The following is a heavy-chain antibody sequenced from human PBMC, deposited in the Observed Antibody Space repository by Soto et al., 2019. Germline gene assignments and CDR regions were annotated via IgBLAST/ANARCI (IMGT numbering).Heavy chain of an antibody. CDR1: GFTFSSYG. J-gene: IGHJ6*02. CDR3: ARDRRLYDFWSGYYQAYYYGMDV. Sequence: GGSLRLSCAASGFTFSSYGMHWVRQAPGKGLEWVAVIWYEGSNKYYADSVKGRFTISRDNSKNTLYLQMNSLRAEDTAVYYCARDRRLYDFWSGYYQAYYYGMDVWGQGTTVTVSS. CDR2: IWYEGSNK. V-gene: IGHV3-33*01. D-gene: IGHD3-3*01.